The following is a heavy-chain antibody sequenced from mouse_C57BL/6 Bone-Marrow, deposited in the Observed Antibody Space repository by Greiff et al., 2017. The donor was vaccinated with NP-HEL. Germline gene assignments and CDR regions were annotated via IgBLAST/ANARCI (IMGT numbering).Heavy chain of an antibody. J-gene: IGHJ1*03. V-gene: IGHV6-3*01. CDR1: GFTFSNYW. CDR3: TGPLTTVVAPYWYFDV. CDR2: IRLKSDNYAT. D-gene: IGHD1-1*01. Sequence: EVQLVESGGGLVQPGGSMKLSCVASGFTFSNYWMNWVRQSPEKGLEWVAQIRLKSDNYATHYAESVKGRFTISRDDSKSSVYLQMNNLRAEDTGIYYCTGPLTTVVAPYWYFDVWGTGTTVTVSS.